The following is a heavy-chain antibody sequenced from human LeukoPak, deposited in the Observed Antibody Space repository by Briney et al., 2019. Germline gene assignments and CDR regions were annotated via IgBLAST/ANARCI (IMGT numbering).Heavy chain of an antibody. CDR1: GYTFTSYY. D-gene: IGHD4-23*01. CDR2: INPSSGAT. V-gene: IGHV1-46*01. J-gene: IGHJ6*03. CDR3: ARGPRLRAVVTRGYYYYMDV. Sequence: ASVKVSCKASGYTFTSYYMHWVRQAPGQGLEWMGIINPSSGATRYTQKFQGRVTMTRDMSTSTVYMDLSSLRSEDTAVYYCARGPRLRAVVTRGYYYYMDVWGKGTTVTISS.